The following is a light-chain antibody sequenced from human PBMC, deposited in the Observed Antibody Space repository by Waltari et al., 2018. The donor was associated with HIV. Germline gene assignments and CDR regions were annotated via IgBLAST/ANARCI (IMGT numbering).Light chain of an antibody. CDR1: NIRTKS. V-gene: IGLV3-21*02. CDR2: DDV. Sequence: SVLTQPPSVSVAPGQTARITCGGNNIRTKSVHWYQQKPGQAPVLVVYDDVDRPSGIPERFSGSNSGNTATLTISRVDAGDEADYYCQVWDSGSEPPVVFGGGTKLTVL. CDR3: QVWDSGSEPPVV. J-gene: IGLJ2*01.